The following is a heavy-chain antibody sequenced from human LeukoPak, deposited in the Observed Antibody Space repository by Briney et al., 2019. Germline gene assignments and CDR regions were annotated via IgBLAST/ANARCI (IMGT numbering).Heavy chain of an antibody. V-gene: IGHV4-39*07. CDR3: ARVGSSGWYFDY. CDR2: IYYIGST. CDR1: GGSISSSSYY. J-gene: IGHJ4*02. D-gene: IGHD6-19*01. Sequence: PSETLSLTCTVSGGSISSSSYYWGWIRQPPGKGLEWIGSIYYIGSTNYNPSLKSRVTISLDTSKNQFSLKVSSVTAADTAVYYCARVGSSGWYFDYWGQGTLVTVSS.